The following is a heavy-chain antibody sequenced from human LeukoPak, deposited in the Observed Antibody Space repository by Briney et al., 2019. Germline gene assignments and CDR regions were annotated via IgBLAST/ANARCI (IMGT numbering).Heavy chain of an antibody. Sequence: GGSLRLSCAASGFTFSSYGMHWVRQAPGKGLEWVAVISYDGSNKYYADSVKGRFTISRDNSKNTLYLQMNSLRAEDTAVYYCAKDSVRGGYFDWLFYYWGQGTLVTVSS. CDR1: GFTFSSYG. CDR2: ISYDGSNK. D-gene: IGHD3-9*01. CDR3: AKDSVRGGYFDWLFYY. J-gene: IGHJ4*02. V-gene: IGHV3-30*18.